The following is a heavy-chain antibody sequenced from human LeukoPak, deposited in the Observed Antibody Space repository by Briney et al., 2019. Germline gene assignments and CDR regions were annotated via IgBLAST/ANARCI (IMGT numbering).Heavy chain of an antibody. CDR3: ARGRNYYDSSDYYEGDAFDI. CDR2: ISGSGGST. V-gene: IGHV3-23*01. Sequence: GGSLRLSCAASGFTFSSYAMSWVRQAPGKGLEWVSAISGSGGSTYYADSVKGRFTISRDNAKNSLYLRMNSLRAEDTAVYYCARGRNYYDSSDYYEGDAFDIWGQGTVVTVSS. D-gene: IGHD3-22*01. J-gene: IGHJ3*02. CDR1: GFTFSSYA.